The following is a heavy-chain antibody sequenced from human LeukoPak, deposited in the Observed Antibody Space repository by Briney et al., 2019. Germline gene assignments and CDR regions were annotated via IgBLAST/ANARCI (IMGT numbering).Heavy chain of an antibody. V-gene: IGHV3-72*01. Sequence: PGGSLRLSCAASGFTFSDHHMDWVRQAPGKGLEWVGRIRNKVNSYTTAYAASVKGRFTISRDDSKDSVYLQMSSLTNEDTAMYFCAKLPAANLDGFDIWGKGTMVTVSS. J-gene: IGHJ3*02. CDR1: GFTFSDHH. CDR3: AKLPAANLDGFDI. CDR2: IRNKVNSYTT. D-gene: IGHD2-2*01.